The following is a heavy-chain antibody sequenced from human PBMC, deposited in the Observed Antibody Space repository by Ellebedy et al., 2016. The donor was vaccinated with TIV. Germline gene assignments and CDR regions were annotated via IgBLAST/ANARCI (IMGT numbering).Heavy chain of an antibody. CDR2: IYTDERT. J-gene: IGHJ2*01. CDR1: EFTVTYNY. Sequence: GESLKISCAASEFTVTYNYMNWVRQAPGKGPEWVSGIYTDERTYYADSVKGRFTISRDNSKNTLYLQMNSLRTEDTAVYYCARVGITGTMYFDLWGRGTLVTVSS. D-gene: IGHD1-7*01. V-gene: IGHV3-66*01. CDR3: ARVGITGTMYFDL.